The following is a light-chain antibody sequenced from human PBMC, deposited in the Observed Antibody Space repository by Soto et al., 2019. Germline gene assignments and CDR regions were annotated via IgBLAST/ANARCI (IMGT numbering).Light chain of an antibody. J-gene: IGLJ3*02. Sequence: QRLPTLSPSVSGIRGQSFNISCSRSESNIGSNTVNWYQQLPGMAPKLLIYINYKRPSWVPDRFSASKSDTSASLAISGLQSEDEAHYYCAVWDDTLDAWVFGGGTKVTVL. CDR3: AVWDDTLDAWV. V-gene: IGLV1-44*01. CDR1: ESNIGSNT. CDR2: INY.